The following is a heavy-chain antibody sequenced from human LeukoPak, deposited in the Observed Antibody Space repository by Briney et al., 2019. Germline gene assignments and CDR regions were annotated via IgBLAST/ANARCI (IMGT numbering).Heavy chain of an antibody. Sequence: GGSLRLSCAASGFTFSSYAMSWVRQAPGKGLEWVSAISGSGDSTYYADSVKGRFTISRDNSKNTLYLQMNSLRAEDTAVYYCVKGGDIVVPNRGADYWGQGTLVTVSS. J-gene: IGHJ4*02. CDR2: ISGSGDST. V-gene: IGHV3-23*01. D-gene: IGHD2-15*01. CDR3: VKGGDIVVPNRGADY. CDR1: GFTFSSYA.